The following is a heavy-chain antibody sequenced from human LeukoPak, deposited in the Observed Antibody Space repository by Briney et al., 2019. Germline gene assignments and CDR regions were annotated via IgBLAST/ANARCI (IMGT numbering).Heavy chain of an antibody. CDR2: MNPNSGNT. CDR1: GYTFTSYG. Sequence: ASVKVSCKASGYTFTSYGISWVRQAPGQGLEWMGWMNPNSGNTGYAQKFQGRVTMTRNTSISTAYMELSSLRSEDTAVYYCARGLIGSSAPHRDYWGQGTLVTVSS. V-gene: IGHV1-8*02. J-gene: IGHJ4*02. D-gene: IGHD2-2*01. CDR3: ARGLIGSSAPHRDY.